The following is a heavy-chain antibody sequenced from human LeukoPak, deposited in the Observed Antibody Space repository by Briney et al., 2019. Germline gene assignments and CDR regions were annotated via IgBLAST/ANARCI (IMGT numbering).Heavy chain of an antibody. J-gene: IGHJ5*02. D-gene: IGHD6-13*01. CDR3: ARQVDCDSSSCFGFDP. CDR2: IYPGDSDT. V-gene: IGHV5-51*01. CDR1: GYSFTSYW. Sequence: TGESLKISCKGSGYSFTSYWIGWVRQMPGKGLEWMGIIYPGDSDTRYSPSFQGQVTISADKSISTAYLQWSSLKASDTAMYYCARQVDCDSSSCFGFDPWGQGTLITVSS.